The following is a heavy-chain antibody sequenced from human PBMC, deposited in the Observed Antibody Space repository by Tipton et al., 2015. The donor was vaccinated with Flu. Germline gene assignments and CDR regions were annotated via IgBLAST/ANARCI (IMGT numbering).Heavy chain of an antibody. V-gene: IGHV1-46*01. CDR2: INPSGGST. Sequence: QVQLVQSGAEVKKPGASVKVSCKASGYTFTSYYMHWVRQAPGQGLEWMGIINPSGGSTSYAQKFQGRVTMTRDTSTSTVYMELSSLRSEDTAVYYCARVHRRGPLGGATNYFDYWGQGTLVTVSS. D-gene: IGHD1-26*01. J-gene: IGHJ4*02. CDR3: ARVHRRGPLGGATNYFDY. CDR1: GYTFTSYY.